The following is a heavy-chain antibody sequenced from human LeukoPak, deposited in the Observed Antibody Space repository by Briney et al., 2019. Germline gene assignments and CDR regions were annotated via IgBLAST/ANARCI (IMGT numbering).Heavy chain of an antibody. D-gene: IGHD3-10*01. CDR3: ARGMLRGAYYYYYGMDV. V-gene: IGHV3-30*03. Sequence: PGRSLRLSCAASGFTFSSYVMHWVRQAPGKGLEWGAVILYDGSNKYYADSVKGRFTISRDNSKNMLYLQMNSLRAEDTAVYYCARGMLRGAYYYYYGMDVWGQGTTVTVSS. CDR1: GFTFSSYV. J-gene: IGHJ6*02. CDR2: ILYDGSNK.